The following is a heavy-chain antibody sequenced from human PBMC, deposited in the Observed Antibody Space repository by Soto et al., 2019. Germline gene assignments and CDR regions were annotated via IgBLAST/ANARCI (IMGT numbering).Heavy chain of an antibody. CDR2: INAGNGNT. J-gene: IGHJ4*02. V-gene: IGHV1-3*01. CDR3: ARVLPDYGGNSQESDY. CDR1: GYTFTIYA. D-gene: IGHD4-17*01. Sequence: GASVKVSCKASGYTFTIYAMHWVRQAPGQRLEWMGWINAGNGNTKYSQKFQGRVTITRDTSATTAYMELNSLRSEDTAVYYCARVLPDYGGNSQESDYWGQGTLVTVSS.